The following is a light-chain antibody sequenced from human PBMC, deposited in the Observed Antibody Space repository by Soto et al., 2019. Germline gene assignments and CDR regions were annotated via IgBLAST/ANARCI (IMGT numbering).Light chain of an antibody. V-gene: IGLV1-40*01. CDR2: GNS. CDR3: QSYDTSLSGGV. CDR1: SSNIVAGYD. J-gene: IGLJ2*01. Sequence: QSVLTQPPSVSGAPGQRVTISCTGTSSNIVAGYDVHWYQQLPGTAPKLLIYGNSNRPSGVPDRFSGSKSGTTASLAITGLQAEDEADYYCQSYDTSLSGGVFGTGTKVTVL.